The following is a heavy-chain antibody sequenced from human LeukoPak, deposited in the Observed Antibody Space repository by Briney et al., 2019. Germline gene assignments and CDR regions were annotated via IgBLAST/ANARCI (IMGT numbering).Heavy chain of an antibody. CDR1: GGSISSYY. J-gene: IGHJ4*02. CDR3: ARTVEMATVVFNY. CDR2: IYYSGST. Sequence: SETLSLTCTVSGGSISSYYWSWIRQPPGKGLEWIGYIYYSGSTNYNPSLKSRVTISVDTSKNQFSLKLSSVTAADTAVYYCARTVEMATVVFNYWGQGTLVTVSS. V-gene: IGHV4-59*08. D-gene: IGHD5-24*01.